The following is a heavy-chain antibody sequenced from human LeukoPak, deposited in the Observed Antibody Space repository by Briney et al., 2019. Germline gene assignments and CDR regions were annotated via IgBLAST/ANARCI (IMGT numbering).Heavy chain of an antibody. Sequence: SETLSLTCTVSGGSISGYYWTWIRQPPGKGLEWIGYIYYSGSTNYHPSLKSRVTLSVDTSKNQFSLRLSSVTAADTAVYYCARRRYGSSWRDYWGQGTLVTVSS. CDR2: IYYSGST. D-gene: IGHD6-13*01. V-gene: IGHV4-59*08. CDR3: ARRRYGSSWRDY. J-gene: IGHJ4*02. CDR1: GGSISGYY.